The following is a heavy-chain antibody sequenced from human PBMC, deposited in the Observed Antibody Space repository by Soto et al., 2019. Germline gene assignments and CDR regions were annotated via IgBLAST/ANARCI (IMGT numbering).Heavy chain of an antibody. CDR2: ISAYNGNT. Sequence: QVQLVQSGAEVKKPGASVKVSCKASGYTFTSYGISWVRQAPGQGLEWMGWISAYNGNTNYAQKLQGRVTMTTDTSTSTAYMELRSLRSDDTAVYYCAREATKDYYGSGVGGHWFDPWGQGTLVTVSS. J-gene: IGHJ5*02. V-gene: IGHV1-18*01. CDR3: AREATKDYYGSGVGGHWFDP. D-gene: IGHD3-10*01. CDR1: GYTFTSYG.